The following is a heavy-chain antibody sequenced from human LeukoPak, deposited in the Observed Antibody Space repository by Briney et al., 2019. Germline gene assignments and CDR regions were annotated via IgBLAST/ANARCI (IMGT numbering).Heavy chain of an antibody. V-gene: IGHV3-23*01. D-gene: IGHD6-13*01. J-gene: IGHJ6*02. Sequence: RGSLRLSCAASGFTFSSYAMSWVRQAPGKGLEWVAAISGSGGSTYYADSVKGRFTISRDNSKNTLYLQMNSLRAEDTAVYYCAKVGGRSSSLYYGMDVWGQGTTVTVSS. CDR1: GFTFSSYA. CDR3: AKVGGRSSSLYYGMDV. CDR2: ISGSGGST.